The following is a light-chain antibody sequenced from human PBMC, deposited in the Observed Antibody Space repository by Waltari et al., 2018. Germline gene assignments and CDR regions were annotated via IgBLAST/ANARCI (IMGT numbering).Light chain of an antibody. J-gene: IGLJ3*02. CDR2: DAF. Sequence: QSALTQPASVSGSPGQSLTISCTGTSSDIGFYNYVSWYQQYPGKAPKLILYDAFQRPSGVSKRFSGSKSGNTSSLTISGLQTEDEGDYYCNSYTGSSSWVFGGGTKLTVL. V-gene: IGLV2-14*03. CDR3: NSYTGSSSWV. CDR1: SSDIGFYNY.